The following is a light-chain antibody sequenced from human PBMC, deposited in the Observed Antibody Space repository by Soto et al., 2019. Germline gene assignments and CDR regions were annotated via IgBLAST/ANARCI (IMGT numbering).Light chain of an antibody. CDR2: AAS. Sequence: IQMTQFPSSLSASVGDRVTITCRASQIIDNFLNWYQLLPRRAPKLLIFAASNLQSRVLSRFSGSGSGTNFTLTISSLQPEDIATYYCQQTYSTVFTFGQGTRLDIK. V-gene: IGKV1-39*01. CDR3: QQTYSTVFT. CDR1: QIIDNF. J-gene: IGKJ5*01.